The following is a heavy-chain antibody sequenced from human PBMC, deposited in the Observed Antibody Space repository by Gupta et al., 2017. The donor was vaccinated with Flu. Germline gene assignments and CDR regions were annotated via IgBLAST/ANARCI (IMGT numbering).Heavy chain of an antibody. D-gene: IGHD2-21*02. Sequence: EVQLVESGGGLVKPGGSLRLSCAASGFAFSDFSMNWVRQAPGKGLEWVSSISTTSIYTYYADSVKGRFAIFRDNAKNSLYLQMTSLRAEDTAVYFCARGVYCGGDCSNLGGYFFDAWGQGSLVTVSP. CDR1: GFAFSDFS. CDR3: ARGVYCGGDCSNLGGYFFDA. V-gene: IGHV3-21*06. J-gene: IGHJ4*02. CDR2: ISTTSIYT.